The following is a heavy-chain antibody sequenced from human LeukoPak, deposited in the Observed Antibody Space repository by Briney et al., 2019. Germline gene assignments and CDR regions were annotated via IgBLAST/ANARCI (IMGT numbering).Heavy chain of an antibody. Sequence: PSETLSLTCTVSGDPISSYYGSWMRQPPGRGGGGIGYMHYSWSTNYNPSLKSRVTISVDTSKNQFSLKMTSVTAADTAVYYCASQGPGERAFDIWGQGTTVTVSS. D-gene: IGHD2-21*01. CDR2: MHYSWST. CDR3: ASQGPGERAFDI. CDR1: GDPISSYY. J-gene: IGHJ3*02. V-gene: IGHV4-59*08.